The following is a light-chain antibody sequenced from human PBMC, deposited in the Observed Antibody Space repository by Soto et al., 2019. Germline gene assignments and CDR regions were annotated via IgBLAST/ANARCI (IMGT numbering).Light chain of an antibody. Sequence: EIVLTQSPGTLSLSPGERATLSCRASQSVSSSYLAWYQQKPGQAHRLXIYGAYSRATGIQDRFSGSGSGTDFTLTIRRLEPEDFAVYYCKQYGSSSWTFGQGTKVDIK. CDR3: KQYGSSSWT. CDR2: GAY. CDR1: QSVSSSY. J-gene: IGKJ1*01. V-gene: IGKV3-20*01.